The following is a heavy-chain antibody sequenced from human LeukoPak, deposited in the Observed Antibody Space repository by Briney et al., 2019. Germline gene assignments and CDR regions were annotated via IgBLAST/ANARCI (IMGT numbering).Heavy chain of an antibody. D-gene: IGHD6-25*01. CDR3: ARDREVETSSDYSDY. CDR2: ISSTGSTI. J-gene: IGHJ4*02. CDR1: GFTFGSYG. V-gene: IGHV3-48*03. Sequence: GGSLRLSCAASGFTFGSYGMNWVRQAPGRGLEWVSYISSTGSTIYYADSVKGRFTISRDNAKNSLYLQMNSLRAEDTAVYFCARDREVETSSDYSDYWGQGTLVTVSS.